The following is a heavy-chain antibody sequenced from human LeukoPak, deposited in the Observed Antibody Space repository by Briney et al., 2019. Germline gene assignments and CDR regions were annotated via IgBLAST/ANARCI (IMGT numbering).Heavy chain of an antibody. Sequence: SETLSLTCTVSGGSISSGDYYWRWIRQPPGKGLEWIGYIYYSGSTYYNPSLKSRVTISVDTSKNQFSLKLSSVTAADTAVYYCARLDSLSWYHDYWGQGTLVTVSS. CDR1: GGSISSGDYY. CDR3: ARLDSLSWYHDY. D-gene: IGHD6-13*01. CDR2: IYYSGST. J-gene: IGHJ4*02. V-gene: IGHV4-30-4*01.